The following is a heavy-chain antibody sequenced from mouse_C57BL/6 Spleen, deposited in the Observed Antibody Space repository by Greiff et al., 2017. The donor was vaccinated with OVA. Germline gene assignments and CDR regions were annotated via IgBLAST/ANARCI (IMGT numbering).Heavy chain of an antibody. CDR2: IYPGDGDT. D-gene: IGHD2-4*01. J-gene: IGHJ3*01. Sequence: VQLQQSGPELVKPGASVKISCKASGYAFSSSWMNWVKQRPGKGLEWIGRIYPGDGDTNYNGKFKGKATLTADKSSSTAYMQLSSLTSEDSAVYFCARGHDYGAWFAYWGQGTLVTVSA. CDR3: ARGHDYGAWFAY. V-gene: IGHV1-82*01. CDR1: GYAFSSSW.